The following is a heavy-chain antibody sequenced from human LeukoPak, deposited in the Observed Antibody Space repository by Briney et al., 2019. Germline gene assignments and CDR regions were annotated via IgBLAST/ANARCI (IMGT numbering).Heavy chain of an antibody. Sequence: PGGSLRLSCAGSGFTFSSYWMSWVRQAPGKGLEWVANIKQDGSEKYYVDSVKGRFTISRDNAKNSLYLQMNSLRAEDTAVYYCARGPVPQPKYYFDYWGQGTLVTVSS. CDR2: IKQDGSEK. CDR1: GFTFSSYW. D-gene: IGHD4-17*01. V-gene: IGHV3-7*01. CDR3: ARGPVPQPKYYFDY. J-gene: IGHJ4*02.